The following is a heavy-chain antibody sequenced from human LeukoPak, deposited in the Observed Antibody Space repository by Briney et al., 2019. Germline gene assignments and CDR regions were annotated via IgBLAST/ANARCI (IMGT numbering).Heavy chain of an antibody. CDR3: ARSDYYGSGDY. CDR1: GGSISSSSYY. D-gene: IGHD3-10*01. Sequence: SETLSLTCTVSGGSISSSSYYWGWIRQPPGKGLEWIGSTYYSGSTYYNPSLKSRVTISVDTSKNQFSLKLSSVTAADTAVYYCARSDYYGSGDYWGQGTLVTVSS. V-gene: IGHV4-39*01. CDR2: TYYSGST. J-gene: IGHJ4*02.